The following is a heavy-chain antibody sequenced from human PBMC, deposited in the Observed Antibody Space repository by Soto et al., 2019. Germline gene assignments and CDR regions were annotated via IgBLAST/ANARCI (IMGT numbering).Heavy chain of an antibody. Sequence: SETLSLTCAVYGGSFSGYYWGWIRQPPGKGLEWIGEINHSGSTNYNPSLKSRVTISVDTSKNQFSLKLSSVTAADTAVYYCAGHRLWEAYGGSSWSGFDYWGQGALVTVSS. CDR3: AGHRLWEAYGGSSWSGFDY. J-gene: IGHJ4*02. CDR2: INHSGST. V-gene: IGHV4-34*01. D-gene: IGHD2-15*01. CDR1: GGSFSGYY.